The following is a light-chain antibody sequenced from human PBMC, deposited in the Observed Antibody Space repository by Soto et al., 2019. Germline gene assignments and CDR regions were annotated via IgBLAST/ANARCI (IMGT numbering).Light chain of an antibody. V-gene: IGKV4-1*01. CDR2: WTS. J-gene: IGKJ5*01. Sequence: DIVMTQAPDSLAVSLGERATINCKSSQSVLYSSNNKNYLAWYQQKPGQPPKLLIYWTSTRESGVPDRFSGSGSGTDFTLTISSLQAEDVAVYYCQQDYSTPITFGHGIRLEIK. CDR3: QQDYSTPIT. CDR1: QSVLYSSNNKNY.